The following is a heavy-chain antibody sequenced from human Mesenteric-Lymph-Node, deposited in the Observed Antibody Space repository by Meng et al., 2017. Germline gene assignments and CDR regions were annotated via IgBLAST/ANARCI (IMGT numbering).Heavy chain of an antibody. CDR3: ATPSRSAVVY. J-gene: IGHJ4*02. CDR1: GYTITGYY. V-gene: IGHV1-2*06. Sequence: QVHLVQSGPEVKKPGASVKVSCQASGYTITGYYIHWVRQAPGQGLEWMGRINPNNGGTNYGPNFKGRVTLTTDTSINTAYMDLSSLTSEDTAVYYCATPSRSAVVYWGQGSLVTVSS. CDR2: INPNNGGT. D-gene: IGHD2-21*01.